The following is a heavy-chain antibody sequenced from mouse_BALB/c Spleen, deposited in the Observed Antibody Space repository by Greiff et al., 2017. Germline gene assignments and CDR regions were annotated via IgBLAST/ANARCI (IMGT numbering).Heavy chain of an antibody. CDR1: GFTFSSYA. Sequence: DVMLVESGGGLVKPGGSLKLSCAASGFTFSSYAMSWVRQTPEKRLEWVASISSGGSTYYPDSVKGRFTISRDNARNILYLQMSSLRSEDTAMYYCARRGDGYFDYWGQGTTLTVSS. D-gene: IGHD2-3*01. V-gene: IGHV5-6-5*01. CDR3: ARRGDGYFDY. J-gene: IGHJ2*01. CDR2: ISSGGST.